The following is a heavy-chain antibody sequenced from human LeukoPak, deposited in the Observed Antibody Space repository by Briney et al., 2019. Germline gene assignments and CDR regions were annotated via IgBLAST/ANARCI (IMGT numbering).Heavy chain of an antibody. J-gene: IGHJ4*02. D-gene: IGHD4-23*01. CDR3: ARGLRWGLDY. CDR2: ISGRGETT. V-gene: IGHV3-23*01. CDR1: GFNFRGQA. Sequence: GGSLRLSCAASGFNFRGQAMSWVRQGPGKGLEWVAGISGRGETTYYADSVQGRFNISRDNSKNTLFLQMNSLRAEDTAVYYCARGLRWGLDYWGQGTLVTVSS.